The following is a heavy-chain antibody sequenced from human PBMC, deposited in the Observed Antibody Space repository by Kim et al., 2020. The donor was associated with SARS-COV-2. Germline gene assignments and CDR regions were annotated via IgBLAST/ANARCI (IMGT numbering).Heavy chain of an antibody. D-gene: IGHD3-10*01. CDR3: ARDQGVTMVRGRSVYYGMDV. CDR2: INPSGGST. J-gene: IGHJ6*02. CDR1: GYTFTSYY. V-gene: IGHV1-46*01. Sequence: ASVKVSCKASGYTFTSYYMHWVRQAPGQGLEWMGIINPSGGSTSYAQKFQGRVTMTRDTSTSTVYMELSSLRSEDTAVYYCARDQGVTMVRGRSVYYGMDVWGQGTTVTVSS.